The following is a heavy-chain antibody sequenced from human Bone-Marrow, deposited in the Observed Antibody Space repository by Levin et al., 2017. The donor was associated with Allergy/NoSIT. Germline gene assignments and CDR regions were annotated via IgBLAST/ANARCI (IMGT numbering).Heavy chain of an antibody. D-gene: IGHD3-10*01. V-gene: IGHV4-30-4*01. CDR3: ARAGEGDWYFDR. CDR2: IYYSGST. J-gene: IGHJ2*01. CDR1: GGSISSGDYY. Sequence: SQTLSLTCTVSGGSISSGDYYWSWIRQPPGKGLEWIGYIYYSGSTYYNPSLKSRVTISVDTSKNQFSLKLSSVTAADTAVYYCARAGEGDWYFDRWGRGTLVTVSS.